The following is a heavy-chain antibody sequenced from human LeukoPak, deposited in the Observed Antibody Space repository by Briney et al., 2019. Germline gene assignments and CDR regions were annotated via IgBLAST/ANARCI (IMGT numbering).Heavy chain of an antibody. CDR3: AKDSLPGIAAAGTVY. J-gene: IGHJ4*02. D-gene: IGHD6-13*01. CDR2: ISGSDGST. V-gene: IGHV3-23*01. Sequence: GGSLRLSCAASGFTFSSYGMNWVRQPPGKGLELVSAISGSDGSTYYADSVKGRFTISRDNSKNTLYLQMNSLRDEDTAVYFCAKDSLPGIAAAGTVYWGQGTLVTVSS. CDR1: GFTFSSYG.